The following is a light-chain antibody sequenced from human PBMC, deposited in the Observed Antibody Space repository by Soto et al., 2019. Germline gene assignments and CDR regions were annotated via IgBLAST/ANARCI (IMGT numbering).Light chain of an antibody. V-gene: IGKV1-39*01. CDR2: AAS. J-gene: IGKJ4*01. CDR1: QSISSY. Sequence: DIQMTQSPSSLSASVRDRVTITRRASQSISSYLNWYQQKPGKAPKLLIYAASTLESGVPSRFSGSGSGTDFTLTISSLQPEDFATYYCQQSYSVPLTFGGGTKVEIK. CDR3: QQSYSVPLT.